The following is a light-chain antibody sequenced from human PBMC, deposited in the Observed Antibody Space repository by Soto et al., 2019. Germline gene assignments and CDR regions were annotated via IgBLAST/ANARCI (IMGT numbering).Light chain of an antibody. Sequence: EIVLTQSPGTLSLSPGERATLSCRASQSVTNNYFAWYQQKPGQPPRLLIYGASSRATGIPDRFSGSLSGTDFTLTISRLEPEDFAVYYCQQYGSSPTFGPGTKVDVK. CDR2: GAS. CDR3: QQYGSSPT. CDR1: QSVTNNY. V-gene: IGKV3-20*01. J-gene: IGKJ3*01.